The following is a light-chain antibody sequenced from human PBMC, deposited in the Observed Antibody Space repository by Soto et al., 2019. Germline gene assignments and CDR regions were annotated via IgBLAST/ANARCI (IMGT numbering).Light chain of an antibody. J-gene: IGLJ3*02. CDR3: TACDGSLTGVV. CDR2: RNN. V-gene: IGLV1-47*01. Sequence: QSVLTQPPSASGTPGQRVTISCSGSSSNIGSNYVYWYQQLPGTAPKLLIYRNNQRPSGVPDRFSGSKSGTSASLTISGLLSEDEANYYCTACDGSLTGVVFGGGTKLTVL. CDR1: SSNIGSNY.